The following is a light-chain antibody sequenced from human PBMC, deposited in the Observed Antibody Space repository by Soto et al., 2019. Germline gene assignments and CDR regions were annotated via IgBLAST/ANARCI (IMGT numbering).Light chain of an antibody. J-gene: IGLJ2*01. V-gene: IGLV2-8*01. CDR2: EVS. CDR1: SSDVGGYNY. Sequence: QSALTQPPSASGSPGQSVTISCTGTSSDVGGYNYVSWYQQHPGKAPKLMIYEVSKRPSGVPHRFSGSTSGNTASLTASRLQAEDEDDYYCSSYAGSNNVVFGGGTKLTVL. CDR3: SSYAGSNNVV.